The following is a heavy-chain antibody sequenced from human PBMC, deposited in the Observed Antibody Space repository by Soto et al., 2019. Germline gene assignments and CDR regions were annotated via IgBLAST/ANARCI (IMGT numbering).Heavy chain of an antibody. J-gene: IGHJ4*02. CDR1: GAPLSNHY. CDR2: IYTSGIT. CDR3: ASNVGDILSGYFEN. V-gene: IGHV4-59*10. Sequence: SETLSLTCAVSGAPLSNHYWNWIRQPAGKGLEWIGRIYTSGITNYNPSLKSRVTMSVDTSKKQFYMRLSFVAAADTAVYFCASNVGDILSGYFENWGQGTQVTVSS. D-gene: IGHD3-9*01.